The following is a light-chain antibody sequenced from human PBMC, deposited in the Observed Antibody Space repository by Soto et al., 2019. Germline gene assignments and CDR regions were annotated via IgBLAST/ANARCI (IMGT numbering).Light chain of an antibody. Sequence: DIQMTQSPSTLSASVGDRVTITCRASQSVSSWLAWYQQKPGKAPKLLIYDASSLDSGVPSRFSGSGSGTEFTLTISSLQPDDFASYHCQQYNTYFLTFGGGTKVEIK. J-gene: IGKJ4*01. V-gene: IGKV1-5*01. CDR1: QSVSSW. CDR3: QQYNTYFLT. CDR2: DAS.